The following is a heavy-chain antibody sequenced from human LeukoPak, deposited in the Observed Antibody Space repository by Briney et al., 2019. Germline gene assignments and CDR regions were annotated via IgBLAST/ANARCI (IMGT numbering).Heavy chain of an antibody. D-gene: IGHD2-15*01. V-gene: IGHV3-64D*06. Sequence: GGSLRLSCSASGFTFSSYAMHWVRQAPGKGLEYVSAISSNGGSTYYAGSVKGRFTISRDNSKNTLYLQMSSLRAEDTAVYYCVKDFYVVVALMDVWGKGTTVTVSS. CDR3: VKDFYVVVALMDV. CDR1: GFTFSSYA. J-gene: IGHJ6*04. CDR2: ISSNGGST.